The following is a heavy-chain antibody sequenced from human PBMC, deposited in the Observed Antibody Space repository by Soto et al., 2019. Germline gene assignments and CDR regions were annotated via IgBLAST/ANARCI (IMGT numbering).Heavy chain of an antibody. J-gene: IGHJ4*02. D-gene: IGHD6-19*01. CDR3: ARVTYSSGWYRFGY. CDR2: ISYDGSNK. CDR1: GFTFSSYA. Sequence: QVQLVESGGGVVQPGRSLRLSCAASGFTFSSYAMHWVRQAPGKGLEWVAVISYDGSNKYYADSVKGRFTISRDNSKNTLYLQMNSLRAEDTAVYYCARVTYSSGWYRFGYWGQGTLVTVSS. V-gene: IGHV3-30-3*01.